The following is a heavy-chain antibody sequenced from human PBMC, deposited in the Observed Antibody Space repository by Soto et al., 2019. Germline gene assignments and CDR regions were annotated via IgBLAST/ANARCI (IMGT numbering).Heavy chain of an antibody. V-gene: IGHV4-31*03. CDR3: ARFAKEENPKVGSWYYFDY. D-gene: IGHD6-13*01. J-gene: IGHJ4*02. CDR1: GGSISRGGYF. CDR2: IYYSGRT. Sequence: SETLSLTCTVSGGSISRGGYFWSWVRQHPGKGLEWIGNIYYSGRTYYNPSLKSRVTISVDTSKNQFSLKLSSVTAADTAVYYCARFAKEENPKVGSWYYFDYWGQGTRVTVSS.